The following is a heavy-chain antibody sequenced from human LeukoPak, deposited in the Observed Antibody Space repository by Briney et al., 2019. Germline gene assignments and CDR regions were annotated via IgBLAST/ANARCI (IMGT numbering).Heavy chain of an antibody. J-gene: IGHJ4*02. Sequence: GGSLRLSCAASGFTFSSYEMNWVRQAPGKGLEWVSYISSSGSTIYYADSVKGRFTISRDNAENSLYLQMNSLRAEDTAVYYCARRSVAGSLDYWGQGTLVTVSS. CDR3: ARRSVAGSLDY. CDR1: GFTFSSYE. D-gene: IGHD6-19*01. V-gene: IGHV3-48*03. CDR2: ISSSGSTI.